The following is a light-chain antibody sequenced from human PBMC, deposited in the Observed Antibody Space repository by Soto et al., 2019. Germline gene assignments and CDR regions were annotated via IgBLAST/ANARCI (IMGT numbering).Light chain of an antibody. CDR2: EVN. Sequence: QSALTQPPSASGSPGQSVTISCTGTGSDIGDYNYVSGYQQHPGKAPKLIIYEVNKRPSGVPDRFSGSKSGNTASLTVSGLQTEDEADYHGSSYAGNSNWKFGGGTKLTVL. J-gene: IGLJ3*02. CDR1: GSDIGDYNY. V-gene: IGLV2-8*01. CDR3: SSYAGNSNWK.